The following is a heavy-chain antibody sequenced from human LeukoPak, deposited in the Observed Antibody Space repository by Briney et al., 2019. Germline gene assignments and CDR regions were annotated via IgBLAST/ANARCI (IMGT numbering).Heavy chain of an antibody. CDR1: GYTFTGYY. CDR2: INPNSGGT. V-gene: IGHV1-2*02. J-gene: IGHJ4*02. CDR3: ATIAVAGTSDFDY. D-gene: IGHD6-19*01. Sequence: GASVKVSCKASGYTFTGYYMHWARQAPGQGLEWMGWINPNSGGTNYAQKFQGRVTMTRDTSISTAYMELSRLRSDDTAVYYCATIAVAGTSDFDYWGQGTLVTVSS.